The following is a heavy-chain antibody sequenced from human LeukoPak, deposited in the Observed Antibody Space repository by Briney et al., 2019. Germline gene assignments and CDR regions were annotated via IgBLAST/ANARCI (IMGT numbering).Heavy chain of an antibody. Sequence: ASVTVSFKASDYTFTSCDINWVRQAAGQGREWMGWMHPNSGNTGYGQRFQGRITMTRDMSIGTAYMELRKLTSEDAAIYYSTRGSSGRRDNWGQGNLVTVSA. CDR1: DYTFTSCD. CDR2: MHPNSGNT. CDR3: TRGSSGRRDN. V-gene: IGHV1-8*01. J-gene: IGHJ4*02. D-gene: IGHD6-19*01.